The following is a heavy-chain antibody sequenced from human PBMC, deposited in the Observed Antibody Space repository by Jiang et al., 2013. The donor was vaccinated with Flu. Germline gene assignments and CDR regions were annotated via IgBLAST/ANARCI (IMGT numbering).Heavy chain of an antibody. V-gene: IGHV3-73*01. J-gene: IGHJ4*02. CDR3: ASGASYQNRVDY. Sequence: SCAASGFTFSGSTMHWVRQASGKGLEWVGRIRSKANSYATVYAASVEGRFTISRDDSKNTAYLQMNSLKTEDTAVYYCASGASYQNRVDYWGQGTLVTVSS. CDR2: IRSKANSYAT. CDR1: GFTFSGST. D-gene: IGHD1-26*01.